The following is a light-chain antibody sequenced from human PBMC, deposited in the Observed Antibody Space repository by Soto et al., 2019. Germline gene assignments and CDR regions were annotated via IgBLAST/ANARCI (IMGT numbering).Light chain of an antibody. J-gene: IGLJ3*02. CDR2: EVT. V-gene: IGLV2-23*02. CDR3: SSHAGSFTWV. CDR1: SSDVGSYNL. Sequence: QSVLTQPASVSGSPGQSIAISCTGTSSDVGSYNLVSWYQQHPGKAPKLMIYEVTKRPSGVSSRFSGSKSGNTASLTISGLQAEGEADYYCSSHAGSFTWVFGGGTQLTVL.